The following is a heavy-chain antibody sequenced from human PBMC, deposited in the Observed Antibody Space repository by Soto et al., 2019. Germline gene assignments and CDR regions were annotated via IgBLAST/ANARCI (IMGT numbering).Heavy chain of an antibody. CDR2: INHSGST. CDR3: ARGGRGLRVYYYYGMDV. Sequence: SETLSLTCAVYGGSFSGYYWSWIRQPPGKGLEWIGEINHSGSTNYNPSLKSRVTISVDTSKNQFSLKLSSVTAADTAVYYCARGGRGLRVYYYYGMDVWGQGTTVTVSS. CDR1: GGSFSGYY. J-gene: IGHJ6*02. V-gene: IGHV4-34*01. D-gene: IGHD5-18*01.